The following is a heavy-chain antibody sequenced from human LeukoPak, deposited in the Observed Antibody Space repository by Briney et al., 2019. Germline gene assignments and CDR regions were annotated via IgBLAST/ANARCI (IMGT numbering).Heavy chain of an antibody. CDR3: ARDDSVGDYAWWFDP. Sequence: AASVKVSCKASGYTFTNYGISWVRQAPGQGLEWMGLINPSGTTTNYAQKFRGRVTMTRDLSTSTDYMELSSLRSDDTAVYFCARDDSVGDYAWWFDPWGQGTLVTVSS. CDR2: INPSGTTT. D-gene: IGHD1-26*01. CDR1: GYTFTNYG. V-gene: IGHV1-46*01. J-gene: IGHJ5*02.